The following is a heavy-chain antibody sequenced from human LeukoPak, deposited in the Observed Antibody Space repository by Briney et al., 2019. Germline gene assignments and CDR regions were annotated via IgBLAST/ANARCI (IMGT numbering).Heavy chain of an antibody. D-gene: IGHD3-3*01. Sequence: GGSLRLSCAASGFTFSSYWMHWVRQAPGKGLVWVSRINSDGSSTSYVDSVKGRFTISRDNAKNTLYLQMNSLRAEDTAVYYCARVDFWSGYFDYWGQGTLVTVSS. V-gene: IGHV3-74*01. CDR3: ARVDFWSGYFDY. CDR1: GFTFSSYW. CDR2: INSDGSST. J-gene: IGHJ4*02.